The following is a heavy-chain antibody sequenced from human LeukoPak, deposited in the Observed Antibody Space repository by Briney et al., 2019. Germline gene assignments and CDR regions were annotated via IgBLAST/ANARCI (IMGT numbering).Heavy chain of an antibody. CDR1: GFTFSSYA. CDR2: IKQDGSEK. J-gene: IGHJ4*02. Sequence: GGSLRLSCAASGFTFSSYAMSWVRQAPGKGLEWVANIKQDGSEKYYVDSVKGRFTISRDNAKNSLYLQMNSLRAEDTAVYYCARDQIFGVVPLDYWGQGTLVTVSS. V-gene: IGHV3-7*01. CDR3: ARDQIFGVVPLDY. D-gene: IGHD3-3*01.